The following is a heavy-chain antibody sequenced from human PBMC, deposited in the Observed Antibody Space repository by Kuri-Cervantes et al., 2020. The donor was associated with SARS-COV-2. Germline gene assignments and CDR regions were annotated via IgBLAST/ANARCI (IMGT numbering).Heavy chain of an antibody. CDR3: ARVGHHFSTDFWSGYREASNWFDP. V-gene: IGHV4-30-2*01. J-gene: IGHJ5*02. CDR2: IHASGSA. D-gene: IGHD3-3*01. Sequence: SETLSLTCGVSGGTITSDGYSWSWIRQPPGKGLEFIGFIHASGSAYYNPSLQSRVTISVDTSKNQFSLKLSSVTAADTAVYYCARVGHHFSTDFWSGYREASNWFDPWGQGTLVTVSS. CDR1: GGTITSDGYS.